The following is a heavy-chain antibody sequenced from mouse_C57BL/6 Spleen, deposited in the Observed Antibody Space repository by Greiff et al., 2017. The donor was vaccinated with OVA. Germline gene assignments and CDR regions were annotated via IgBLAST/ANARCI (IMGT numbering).Heavy chain of an antibody. V-gene: IGHV1-26*01. D-gene: IGHD2-5*01. J-gene: IGHJ4*01. Sequence: VQLQQSGPELVKPGALVKISCKASGYTFTDYYMNWVKQSHGKSLEWIGDINPNNGGTSYNQKFKGKATLTVDKSSSTAYMELRSLTSEDSAVYYCARSEGYSKWAMDYWGQGTSVTVSS. CDR1: GYTFTDYY. CDR3: ARSEGYSKWAMDY. CDR2: INPNNGGT.